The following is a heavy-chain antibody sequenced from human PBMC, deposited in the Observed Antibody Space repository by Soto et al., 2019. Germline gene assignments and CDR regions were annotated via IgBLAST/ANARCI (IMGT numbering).Heavy chain of an antibody. CDR2: ISPSNTTI. CDR3: ARVGRGFCSSARCYTDGFDL. Sequence: QLVKSGGGLVQPGGSLRLSCAASGFTFSLYPMNWVRQAPGKGLEWLSYISPSNTTIYYADSVKGRFTISRDNAKDSLDLQMNGLRDDDTAVYYCARVGRGFCSSARCYTDGFDLWGQGTVVTVST. V-gene: IGHV3-48*02. D-gene: IGHD2-2*01. J-gene: IGHJ3*01. CDR1: GFTFSLYP.